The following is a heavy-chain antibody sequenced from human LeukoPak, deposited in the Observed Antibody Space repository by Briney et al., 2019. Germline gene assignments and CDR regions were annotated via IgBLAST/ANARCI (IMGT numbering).Heavy chain of an antibody. CDR3: ARPGDGDYFDY. V-gene: IGHV3-30-3*01. D-gene: IGHD3-16*01. Sequence: PGRSLRLSCAASGFTFSSYAMHWVRQAPGKGLEWVAVISYDGSNKYYADSVKGRFTISRDNSKNTLYLQMNRLRAEDTAVYYCARPGDGDYFDYWGQGTLVTVSS. J-gene: IGHJ4*02. CDR2: ISYDGSNK. CDR1: GFTFSSYA.